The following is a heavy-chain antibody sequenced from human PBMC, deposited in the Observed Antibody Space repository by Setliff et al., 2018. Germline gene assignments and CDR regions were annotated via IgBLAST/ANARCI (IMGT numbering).Heavy chain of an antibody. CDR1: GFTFSSYG. CDR2: IRYDGSNK. CDR3: AKGSSSWQPHPPALDY. D-gene: IGHD6-13*01. V-gene: IGHV3-30*02. J-gene: IGHJ4*02. Sequence: GGSLRLSCAASGFTFSSYGMHWVRQAPGKGLEWVAFIRYDGSNKYYADSVKGRFTISRDNSKNTLYLQMNSLRAEDTAVYYCAKGSSSWQPHPPALDYWGQGTLVTVSS.